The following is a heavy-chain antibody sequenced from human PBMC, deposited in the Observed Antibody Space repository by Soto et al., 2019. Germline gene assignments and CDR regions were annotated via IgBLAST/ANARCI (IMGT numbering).Heavy chain of an antibody. D-gene: IGHD6-6*01. CDR2: INHSGST. CDR1: GGSFSGYY. Sequence: SETLSLTCAVYGGSFSGYYWSWISQPPGKGLEWIGEINHSGSTNYNPSLKSRVTISVDTSKNQFSLKLSSVTAADTAVYYCARGIWAARPVSDYWGQGTLVTVSS. CDR3: ARGIWAARPVSDY. V-gene: IGHV4-34*01. J-gene: IGHJ4*02.